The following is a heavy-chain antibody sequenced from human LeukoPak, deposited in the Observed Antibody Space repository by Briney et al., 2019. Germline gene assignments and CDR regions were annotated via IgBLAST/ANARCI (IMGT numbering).Heavy chain of an antibody. V-gene: IGHV6-1*01. CDR2: TYYRSKWYN. J-gene: IGHJ5*02. D-gene: IGHD6-6*01. Sequence: SQTLSLTCAISGDSVSSNSAAWNWIRQSPSRGLEWLGRTYYRSKWYNDYAVSVKSRITINPDTSKNQFSLQLNSVTPEDTAVYYCARGPPPYSSSWGESISGNWFDPWGQGTLVTVSS. CDR3: ARGPPPYSSSWGESISGNWFDP. CDR1: GDSVSSNSAA.